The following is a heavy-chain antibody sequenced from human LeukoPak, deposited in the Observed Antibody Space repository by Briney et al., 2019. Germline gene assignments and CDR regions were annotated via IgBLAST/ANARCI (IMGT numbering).Heavy chain of an antibody. V-gene: IGHV3-48*03. CDR1: GFTFSSYE. J-gene: IGHJ4*02. CDR2: INSGGGTL. Sequence: SGGSLRLSCAASGFTFSSYEMNWVRQAPGKGLEWISYINSGGGTLYYADSVKGRITVSRDNAKNSLGLQMNSLRAEDTAVYYCARGARSVRGVIPCFDYWGQGTLVTVSS. D-gene: IGHD3-10*01. CDR3: ARGARSVRGVIPCFDY.